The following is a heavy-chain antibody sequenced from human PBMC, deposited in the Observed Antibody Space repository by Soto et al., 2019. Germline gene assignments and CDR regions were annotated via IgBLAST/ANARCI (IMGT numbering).Heavy chain of an antibody. J-gene: IGHJ6*02. CDR3: ARGYGDWYYYGMDV. CDR1: GGCISSYY. V-gene: IGHV4-59*01. Sequence: SETLYLTCTVSGGCISSYYWSWIRQPPGKGLERIGYIYYSGSTNYNPSLKSRVTISVDTSKNQFSLKLSSVTAADTAVYYCARGYGDWYYYGMDVWGQGTTVTVSS. D-gene: IGHD4-17*01. CDR2: IYYSGST.